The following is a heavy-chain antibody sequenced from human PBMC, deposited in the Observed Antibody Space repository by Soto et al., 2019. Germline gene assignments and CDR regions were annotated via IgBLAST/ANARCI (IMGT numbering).Heavy chain of an antibody. CDR2: IYSGGAR. J-gene: IGHJ4*02. Sequence: GGSLRLSCAASGFTVSSNYISWVRQAPGKGLEWVATIYSGGARHYADSVQGRFTISRDISKNMAYLQMNSLRAEDTAMYYCARVMIYGPNHFDYWGQGTLVTVSS. CDR3: ARVMIYGPNHFDY. CDR1: GFTVSSNY. V-gene: IGHV3-53*01. D-gene: IGHD3-16*01.